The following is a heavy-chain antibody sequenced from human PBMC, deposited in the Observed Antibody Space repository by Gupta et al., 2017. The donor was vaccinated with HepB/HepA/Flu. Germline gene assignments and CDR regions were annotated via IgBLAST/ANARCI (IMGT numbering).Heavy chain of an antibody. CDR3: ARVREYQLVLGWFDL. CDR2: ILPEFGTT. CDR1: GGTFSSYA. Sequence: QVQLVQSGAEVKKPGSSVKVSCKASGGTFSSYAISWVRQAPGQGLEWMGGILPEFGTTNYAQNFQGRVTITADKSASTAYMELSSLVSDDTAVYYCARVREYQLVLGWFDLWGQGTLVTVSS. V-gene: IGHV1-69*06. J-gene: IGHJ5*02. D-gene: IGHD2-2*01.